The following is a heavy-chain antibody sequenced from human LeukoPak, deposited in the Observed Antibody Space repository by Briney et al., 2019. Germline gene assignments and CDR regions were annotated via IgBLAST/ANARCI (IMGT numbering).Heavy chain of an antibody. CDR2: ISSSSSYI. D-gene: IGHD3-22*01. Sequence: GGSLRLSCAASGFTFSSYSMNWVRQAPGKGLEWVSSISSSSSYIYYADSVKGRFTISRDNAKNSLYLQMNSLRAEDTAVYYCARDSYDSSGYYIRGRDYYMDVWGKGTTVTVSS. J-gene: IGHJ6*03. V-gene: IGHV3-21*01. CDR3: ARDSYDSSGYYIRGRDYYMDV. CDR1: GFTFSSYS.